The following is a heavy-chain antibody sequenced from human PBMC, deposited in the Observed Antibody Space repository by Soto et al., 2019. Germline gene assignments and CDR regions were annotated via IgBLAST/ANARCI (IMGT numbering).Heavy chain of an antibody. CDR1: GGSISTSHYS. V-gene: IGHV4-39*02. CDR3: ARLGYNWNHGLDWFDP. D-gene: IGHD1-20*01. CDR2: IYYSGRT. Sequence: LSLTCAVSGGSISTSHYSWGWIRQPPGKGLDWIGSIYYSGRTYYNPSLKSRVTISVDTSKNHFSLNLSSVTAADTAVYYCARLGYNWNHGLDWFDPWGQGTLVTVSS. J-gene: IGHJ5*02.